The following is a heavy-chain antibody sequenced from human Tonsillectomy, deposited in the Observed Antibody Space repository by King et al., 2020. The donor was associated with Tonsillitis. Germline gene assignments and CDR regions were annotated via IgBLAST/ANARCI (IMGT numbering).Heavy chain of an antibody. V-gene: IGHV1-69*04. Sequence: QLVQSGAEVKKPGSSVKVSCKASGGTFSSYAFSWVRQAPGQGLEWMGRIIPILGIANYTQRFQGRVTITADKTTSTAYMELSSLRSEDAAVYYCARGRGPVQLGYGGRGTLVTVPS. J-gene: IGHJ1*01. CDR1: GGTFSSYA. D-gene: IGHD1-1*01. CDR3: ARGRGPVQLGY. CDR2: IIPILGIA.